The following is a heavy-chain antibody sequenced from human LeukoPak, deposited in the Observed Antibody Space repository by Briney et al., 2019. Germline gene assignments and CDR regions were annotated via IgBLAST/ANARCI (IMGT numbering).Heavy chain of an antibody. Sequence: GGSLRLSCVVSGFTVSTNYMSWVRQPPGKGLEWVSVIYSVGSTYYADSVKGRFTISRDNSKNTVYLQMSSLRAEDTAMYYCAFRRDYGGFPAPFDSWGQGTLVTVSS. CDR3: AFRRDYGGFPAPFDS. D-gene: IGHD4-23*01. V-gene: IGHV3-53*01. J-gene: IGHJ4*02. CDR2: IYSVGST. CDR1: GFTVSTNY.